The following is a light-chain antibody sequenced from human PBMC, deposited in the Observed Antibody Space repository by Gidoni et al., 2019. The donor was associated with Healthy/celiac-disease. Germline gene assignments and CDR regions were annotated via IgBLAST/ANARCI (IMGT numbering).Light chain of an antibody. CDR2: WAS. Sequence: PDSLAVSLGERATNNCKSSQSVLYSSNNKNYLAWYQQKPGQPPKLLIYWASTRESGVPDRFSGSGSGTDFTLTISSLQAEDVAVYYCQQYYSTPTFGQGTKVEIK. CDR1: QSVLYSSNNKNY. V-gene: IGKV4-1*01. CDR3: QQYYSTPT. J-gene: IGKJ1*01.